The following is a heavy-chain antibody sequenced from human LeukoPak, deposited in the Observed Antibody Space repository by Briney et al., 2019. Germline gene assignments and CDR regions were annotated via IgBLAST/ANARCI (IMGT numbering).Heavy chain of an antibody. CDR2: ISAYNGNT. D-gene: IGHD4-17*01. V-gene: IGHV1-18*04. J-gene: IGHJ6*04. CDR3: ARDSPYGDYEAYYGMDV. CDR1: GYTFTSYG. Sequence: ASVKVSCKASGYTFTSYGMSWVRQAPGQGLEWMGWISAYNGNTNYAQKFLGRVTMTTDTSTSTAYMELRSLRSDDTAVYYCARDSPYGDYEAYYGMDVWGKGTTVTVSS.